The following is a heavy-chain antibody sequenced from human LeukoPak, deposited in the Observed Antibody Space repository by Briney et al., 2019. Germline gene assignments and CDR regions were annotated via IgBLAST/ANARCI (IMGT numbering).Heavy chain of an antibody. D-gene: IGHD4-17*01. CDR3: ALSTTTVTTRSLDY. J-gene: IGHJ4*02. CDR2: ISLSGTI. V-gene: IGHV4-34*01. Sequence: PSETLSLTCTVSGGSFSNYFWTWIRQPPGKGREWIGEISLSGTIKYNPSLKSRVTISVDTSKNQFSLKLSTVTAADTAVYYCALSTTTVTTRSLDYWGQGALVIVSS. CDR1: GGSFSNYF.